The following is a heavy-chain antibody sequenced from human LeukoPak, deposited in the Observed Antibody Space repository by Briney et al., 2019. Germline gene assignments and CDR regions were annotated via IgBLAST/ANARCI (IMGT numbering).Heavy chain of an antibody. CDR1: GGSISSYY. CDR3: ARHHSGSYYYYYMDV. Sequence: PSETLSLTCTVSGGSISSYYWSWIRQPPGKGLEWIGYIYYSGSTNYNPSLKSRVTISVDTSKNQFSLKLSSVTAADTAVYYCARHHSGSYYYYYMDVWGKGTTVTVSS. CDR2: IYYSGST. J-gene: IGHJ6*03. V-gene: IGHV4-59*01. D-gene: IGHD1-26*01.